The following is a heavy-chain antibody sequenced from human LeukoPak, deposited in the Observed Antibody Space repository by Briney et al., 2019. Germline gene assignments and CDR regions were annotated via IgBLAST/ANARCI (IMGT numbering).Heavy chain of an antibody. J-gene: IGHJ4*02. V-gene: IGHV3-21*01. CDR3: ARDLSGDYDSSEIDY. D-gene: IGHD3-22*01. CDR2: VSSSSSYI. CDR1: GFSFSSYE. Sequence: GGSLRLSCTASGFSFSSYEMNWVRQAPGKGLEWVSSVSSSSSYIYYADSVKGRFTISRDNAKNSMYLQMKSLRAEDTAVYHCARDLSGDYDSSEIDYWGQGTLVTVSS.